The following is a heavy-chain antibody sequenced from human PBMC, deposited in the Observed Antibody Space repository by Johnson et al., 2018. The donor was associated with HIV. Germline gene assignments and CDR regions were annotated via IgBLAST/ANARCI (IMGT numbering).Heavy chain of an antibody. Sequence: QVQLVESGGGVVRPGGSLRLSCAASNFTFKDYYMNWIRQAPGKGLEWISYISGSGFDTFYADSVKGRFTISRDNAKKSLYLQMSSLKAEDTAVYYCARDIPQADAFDIWGQGTMVTVSS. CDR1: NFTFKDYY. CDR3: ARDIPQADAFDI. V-gene: IGHV3-11*04. J-gene: IGHJ3*02. D-gene: IGHD2-2*02. CDR2: ISGSGFDT.